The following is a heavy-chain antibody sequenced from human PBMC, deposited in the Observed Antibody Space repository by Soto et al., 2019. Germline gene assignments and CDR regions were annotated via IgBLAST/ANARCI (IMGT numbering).Heavy chain of an antibody. CDR3: AREGCSSTSCHDLNYYYYGMDV. Sequence: ASVKVSCKASGYTFTGYYMHWVRQAPGQGLEWKGWINPNSGGTNYAQKFQGWVTMTRDTSISTAYMELSRLRSDDMAVYYCAREGCSSTSCHDLNYYYYGMDVWGQGTTVTVSS. D-gene: IGHD2-2*01. CDR2: INPNSGGT. V-gene: IGHV1-2*04. CDR1: GYTFTGYY. J-gene: IGHJ6*02.